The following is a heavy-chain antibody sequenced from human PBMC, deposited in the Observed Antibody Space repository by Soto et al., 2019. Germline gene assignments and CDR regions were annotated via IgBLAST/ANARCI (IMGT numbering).Heavy chain of an antibody. CDR3: ARLGYYDYVWGSYRYTDAFDI. CDR2: ISYDGSNK. V-gene: IGHV3-30-3*01. D-gene: IGHD3-16*02. Sequence: QVQLVESGGGVVQPGRSLRLSYAASGFTFSSYAMHWVRQAPGKGLEWVAVISYDGSNKYYADSVKGRFTISRDNSKNTLYLQMNSLRAEDTAVYYCARLGYYDYVWGSYRYTDAFDIWGQGTMVTVSS. J-gene: IGHJ3*02. CDR1: GFTFSSYA.